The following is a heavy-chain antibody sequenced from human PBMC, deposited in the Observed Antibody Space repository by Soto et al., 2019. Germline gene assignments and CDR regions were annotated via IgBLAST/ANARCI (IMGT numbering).Heavy chain of an antibody. CDR1: GFTFSSYA. CDR3: ASKKEARIVGATTGLDY. Sequence: GGSLRLSCAASGFTFSSYAMRWVRQAPGKGLEWVSAISGSGGSTYYADSVKGRFTISRDNSKNTLYLQMNSLRAEDTAVYYCASKKEARIVGATTGLDYWGQGTLVTVS. CDR2: ISGSGGST. D-gene: IGHD1-26*01. V-gene: IGHV3-23*01. J-gene: IGHJ4*02.